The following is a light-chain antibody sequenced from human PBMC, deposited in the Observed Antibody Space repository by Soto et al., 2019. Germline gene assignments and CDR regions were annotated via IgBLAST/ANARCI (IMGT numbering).Light chain of an antibody. V-gene: IGKV1-39*01. CDR1: QSISTY. CDR3: QQSYIAPWT. J-gene: IGKJ1*01. Sequence: DIQMTQSPSSLSASVGDRVSITCRASQSISTYLNWYQQKPGKVPRLLIYAASSLQSGVPSRFSGSGSGTDFTLTIISLQPEDFATYYCQQSYIAPWTFGQRIKVDIK. CDR2: AAS.